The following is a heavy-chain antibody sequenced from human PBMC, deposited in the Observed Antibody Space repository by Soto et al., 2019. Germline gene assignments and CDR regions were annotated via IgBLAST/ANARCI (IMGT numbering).Heavy chain of an antibody. CDR1: GGTFSSYA. J-gene: IGHJ6*02. Sequence: ASVKVSCKTSGGTFSSYAISWVRQATGQGLEWMGWMNPNSGNTGYAQKFQGRVTMTRNTSISTAYMELSSLRSEDTAVYYCARETAARGMDVWGQGTTVTVSS. V-gene: IGHV1-8*02. CDR2: MNPNSGNT. D-gene: IGHD6-6*01. CDR3: ARETAARGMDV.